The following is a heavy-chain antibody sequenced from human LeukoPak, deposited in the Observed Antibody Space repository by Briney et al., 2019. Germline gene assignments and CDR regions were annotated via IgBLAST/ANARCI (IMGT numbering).Heavy chain of an antibody. J-gene: IGHJ5*02. V-gene: IGHV1-46*01. CDR3: ARELGYCSSTSCAKMSS. CDR1: GYTFTSYY. D-gene: IGHD2-2*01. Sequence: ASVKASCKASGYTFTSYYMHWVRQAPGQGLEWMGIINPSGGSTSYAQKFQGRVTMTRDTSTSTVYMELSSLRSEDTAVYYCARELGYCSSTSCAKMSSWGQGTLVTVSS. CDR2: INPSGGST.